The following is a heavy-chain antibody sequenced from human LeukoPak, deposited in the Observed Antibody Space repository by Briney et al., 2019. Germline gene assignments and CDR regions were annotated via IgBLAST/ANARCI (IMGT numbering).Heavy chain of an antibody. CDR3: AKGRLRYCSGGSCYAVDY. Sequence: GGSLRLSCAASGFTFSSYGMHWVRQAPGKGLEWVAVISYDGSNKYYADSVKGRFTISRDNSKNTLYLQMNSLRAEDTAVYYCAKGRLRYCSGGSCYAVDYWGQGTLVTVSS. CDR2: ISYDGSNK. J-gene: IGHJ4*02. D-gene: IGHD2-15*01. V-gene: IGHV3-30*18. CDR1: GFTFSSYG.